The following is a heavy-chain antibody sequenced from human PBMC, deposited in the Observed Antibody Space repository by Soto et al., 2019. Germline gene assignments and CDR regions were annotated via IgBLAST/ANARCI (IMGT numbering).Heavy chain of an antibody. CDR2: IIPILGIA. V-gene: IGHV1-69*02. J-gene: IGHJ4*02. CDR3: ARLAYCGGECTKNLGY. Sequence: QVQLVQSGAEVKKPGSSVKVSCKASGGTFSSYTISWVRQAPGQGLEWMGRIIPILGIANYAQKFQGRVTITADKSTSTAYMELSSLRTEDTAVYYCARLAYCGGECTKNLGYWGQGTLVTVAS. D-gene: IGHD2-21*01. CDR1: GGTFSSYT.